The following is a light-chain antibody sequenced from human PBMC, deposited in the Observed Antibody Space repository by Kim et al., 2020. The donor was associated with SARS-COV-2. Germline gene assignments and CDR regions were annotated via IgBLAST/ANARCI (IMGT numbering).Light chain of an antibody. CDR1: SGSIASNY. CDR2: ADN. J-gene: IGLJ2*01. V-gene: IGLV6-57*02. CDR3: QSYDSSNVV. Sequence: GTPVTISCTGSSGSIASNYVQWYQQRPGSAPTTVIYADNQRPSGVPDRFSGSIDSSSNSASLTISGLKTEDEADYYCQSYDSSNVVFGGGTQLTVL.